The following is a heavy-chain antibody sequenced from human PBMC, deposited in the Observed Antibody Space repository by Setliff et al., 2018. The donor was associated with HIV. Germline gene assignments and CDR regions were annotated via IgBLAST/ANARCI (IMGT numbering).Heavy chain of an antibody. J-gene: IGHJ5*02. CDR1: GFSFSTYE. CDR2: ISSSGDHT. Sequence: GGSLRLSCAASGFSFSTYEMNWVRQAPGKGLEWVSYISSSGDHTLYADSVKGRFTISRDNAKNSLYLQMNSLRAEDTAVYYCVRDRGYSYGYREDAYWHGAPYNWFDPWGQGILVTSPQ. CDR3: VRDRGYSYGYREDAYWHGAPYNWFDP. V-gene: IGHV3-48*03. D-gene: IGHD5-18*01.